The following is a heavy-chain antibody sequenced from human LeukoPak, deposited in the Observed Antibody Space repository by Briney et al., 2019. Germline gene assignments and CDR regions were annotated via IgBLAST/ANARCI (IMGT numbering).Heavy chain of an antibody. D-gene: IGHD1-26*01. CDR3: ALEAEGAIHY. J-gene: IGHJ4*02. CDR1: GGSISSGDYY. CDR2: IYYSGST. V-gene: IGHV4-30-4*01. Sequence: PSQTLSLTCAVSGGSISSGDYYWSWIRQPPGEGLGWLGYIYYSGSTYYNPSLKRRVTISVDTSKNQFSLKLSSVTAADTAVYYCALEAEGAIHYWGQGTLVTVSS.